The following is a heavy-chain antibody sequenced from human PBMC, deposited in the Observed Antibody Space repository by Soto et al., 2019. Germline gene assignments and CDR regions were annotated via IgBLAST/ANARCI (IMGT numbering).Heavy chain of an antibody. CDR1: GFTFSGSA. V-gene: IGHV3-73*01. CDR2: IRSKVNSYAT. J-gene: IGHJ3*02. CDR3: AKLMNDYGRAFDI. Sequence: PGWSLRLSCAASGFTFSGSAVHWVRQASGKGLEWVGRIRSKVNSYATTYAASVKGRFIISRDDSKNTAYLQMNSLKSDDTAVYYCAKLMNDYGRAFDIWGQGTMVTVSS. D-gene: IGHD4-17*01.